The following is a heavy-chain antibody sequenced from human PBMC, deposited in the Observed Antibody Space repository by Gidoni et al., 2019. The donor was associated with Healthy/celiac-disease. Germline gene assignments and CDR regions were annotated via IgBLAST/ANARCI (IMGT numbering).Heavy chain of an antibody. J-gene: IGHJ4*02. CDR3: ARGTVSYFDY. V-gene: IGHV4-59*01. CDR1: GGSISSYY. CDR2: IYYSGST. Sequence: QVQLQASGPGLVKPSETLSLTCSVPGGSISSYYWRWIRQPPGKGLEWIGYIYYSGSTNYNPSLKSRVTISVDTSKNQFSLKLSSVTAADTAVYYCARGTVSYFDYWGQGTLVTVSS.